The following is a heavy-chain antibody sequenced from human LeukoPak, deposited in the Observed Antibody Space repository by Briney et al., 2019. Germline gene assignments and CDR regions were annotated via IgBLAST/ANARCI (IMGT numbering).Heavy chain of an antibody. J-gene: IGHJ4*02. V-gene: IGHV3-53*01. CDR3: ARVYSSSSVNSAFDY. CDR1: GFTVSSNH. Sequence: PGGSLRLSCAASGFTVSSNHMSGVRQAPGKGLEGGSVIYSGGSTYYADSWKGRFTISRDNSKNTPYLKMNRLRAEDTAVYYCARVYSSSSVNSAFDYWGQGTLVTVSS. D-gene: IGHD6-6*01. CDR2: IYSGGST.